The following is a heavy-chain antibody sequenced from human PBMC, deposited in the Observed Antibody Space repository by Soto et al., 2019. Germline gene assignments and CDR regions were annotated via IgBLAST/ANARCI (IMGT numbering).Heavy chain of an antibody. CDR2: IIPILGIA. CDR1: GGTFSSYT. CDR3: AREAGRDIVVVPDINWFDP. D-gene: IGHD2-2*01. V-gene: IGHV1-69*08. Sequence: QVQLVQSGAEVKKPGSSVKVSCKASGGTFSSYTISWVRQAPGQGLEWMGRIIPILGIANYAQKFQGRVTITADKSTSTAYMELSSLRSEDTAVYYCAREAGRDIVVVPDINWFDPWGQGTLVTVSS. J-gene: IGHJ5*02.